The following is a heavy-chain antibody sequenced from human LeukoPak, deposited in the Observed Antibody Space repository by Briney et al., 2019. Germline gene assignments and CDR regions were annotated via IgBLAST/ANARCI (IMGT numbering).Heavy chain of an antibody. V-gene: IGHV4-34*01. CDR3: ARGRWTYYYRSGSSLEAFDI. D-gene: IGHD3-10*01. CDR2: INHSGST. J-gene: IGHJ3*02. CDR1: GGSFSGYY. Sequence: SETLSLTCAVYGGSFSGYYWSWIRQPPGKGLEWIGEINHSGSTNYNPSLQSRVPISVDTSKHHFSLKLSSVTAADTAVYYCARGRWTYYYRSGSSLEAFDIWGQGTMVTVSS.